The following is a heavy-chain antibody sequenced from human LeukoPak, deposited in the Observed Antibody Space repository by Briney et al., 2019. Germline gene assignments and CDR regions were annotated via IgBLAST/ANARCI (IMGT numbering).Heavy chain of an antibody. J-gene: IGHJ4*02. CDR2: ISSSSSYI. V-gene: IGHV3-21*01. CDR1: GFTFSTYS. Sequence: GGSLRLSCAASGFTFSTYSMNWVRQAPGKGLEWVSSISSSSSYIYYADSVKGRFTISRDNAKNSLYLQMNSLRAEDTAVYYCARDYYDSSAYRVDFDYWGQGTLVTVSS. CDR3: ARDYYDSSAYRVDFDY. D-gene: IGHD3-22*01.